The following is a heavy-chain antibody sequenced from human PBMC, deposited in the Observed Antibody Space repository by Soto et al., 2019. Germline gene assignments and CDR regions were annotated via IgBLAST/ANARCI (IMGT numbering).Heavy chain of an antibody. CDR1: GFIFSSYA. CDR3: AKSSGCSGGSCHLAFDY. D-gene: IGHD2-15*01. V-gene: IGHV3-23*01. J-gene: IGHJ4*02. Sequence: GGSLRLSCSGSGFIFSSYAMSWVRQAPGKGLEWVSLSSGSDGSTYSADSVKGRFTISRDNSKNTLYLQMHSLRAEDTAVYYCAKSSGCSGGSCHLAFDYWGQGTLVTVSS. CDR2: SSGSDGST.